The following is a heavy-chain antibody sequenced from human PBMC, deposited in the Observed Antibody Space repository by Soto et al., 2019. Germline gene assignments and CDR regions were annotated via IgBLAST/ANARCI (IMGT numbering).Heavy chain of an antibody. CDR2: ISYDGSNK. CDR1: GFTFSSYA. V-gene: IGHV3-30-3*01. J-gene: IGHJ6*02. D-gene: IGHD2-2*01. Sequence: GGSLRLSCAASGFTFSSYAMHWVRQAPGKGLEWVAVISYDGSNKYYADSVKGRFTISRDNSKNTLYLQMNSLRAEDTAVYYCARDRGYIVVVPAATYYYYYGMDVWGQGTTVTVS. CDR3: ARDRGYIVVVPAATYYYYYGMDV.